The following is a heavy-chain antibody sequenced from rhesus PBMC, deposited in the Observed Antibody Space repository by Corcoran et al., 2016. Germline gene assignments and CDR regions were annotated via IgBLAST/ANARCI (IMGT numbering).Heavy chain of an antibody. D-gene: IGHD6-25*01. CDR3: ARERYSGSWDHWYFDL. Sequence: EVQLVQSGAEVKKPGASVKISCTASGYTFTDHYLTWVRQAPGKGLEWMGRVDPEDGEADYAQKFQDRVTITADMSTDTAYMELSSLRSEDTAVYYCARERYSGSWDHWYFDLWGPGTPITISS. V-gene: IGHV1-111*02. CDR2: VDPEDGEA. CDR1: GYTFTDHY. J-gene: IGHJ2*01.